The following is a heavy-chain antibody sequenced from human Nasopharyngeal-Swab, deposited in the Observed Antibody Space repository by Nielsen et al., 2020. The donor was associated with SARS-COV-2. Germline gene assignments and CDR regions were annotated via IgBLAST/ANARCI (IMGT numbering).Heavy chain of an antibody. V-gene: IGHV4-39*01. CDR2: IYYSGST. CDR1: GGSISSSSYY. D-gene: IGHD3-3*01. J-gene: IGHJ4*02. CDR3: ARHLPSTIFGVVIISNYFDY. Sequence: SETLSLTCTVSGGSISSSSYYRGWIRQPPGKGLEWIGSIYYSGSTYYNPSLKSRVTISVDTSKNQFSLKLSSVTAADTAVYYCARHLPSTIFGVVIISNYFDYWGQGTLVTVSS.